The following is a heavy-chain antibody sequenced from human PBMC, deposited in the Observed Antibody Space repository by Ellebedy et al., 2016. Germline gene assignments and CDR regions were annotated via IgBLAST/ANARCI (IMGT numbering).Heavy chain of an antibody. CDR2: IFYSGST. J-gene: IGHJ2*01. D-gene: IGHD3-16*02. V-gene: IGHV4-59*08. CDR1: GDSISSYS. Sequence: SETLSLTCNVSGDSISSYSWSWIRQPPGKGLEWIGYIFYSGSTNCNPSLKSRVTISVDTSKNQFSLKLSSVTAADTAVYYCARHLLHPNLRLGELSLNWYLDLWGRGTLVTVSS. CDR3: ARHLLHPNLRLGELSLNWYLDL.